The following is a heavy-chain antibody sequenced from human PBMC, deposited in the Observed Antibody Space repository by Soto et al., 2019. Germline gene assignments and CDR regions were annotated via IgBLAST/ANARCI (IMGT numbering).Heavy chain of an antibody. Sequence: QVQLQQWGAGLLKPSETLSLSCAVYGGSFSGYSWNWIRQPPGKGLEWIGEITHSGSSNYNPSLKSRVTISVDTSKNKFSLKLSSVTAADTAVYYCARGATSSGWFRVPPVFDYWGQGPLVTVSS. V-gene: IGHV4-34*01. CDR2: ITHSGSS. CDR1: GGSFSGYS. D-gene: IGHD6-19*01. J-gene: IGHJ4*02. CDR3: ARGATSSGWFRVPPVFDY.